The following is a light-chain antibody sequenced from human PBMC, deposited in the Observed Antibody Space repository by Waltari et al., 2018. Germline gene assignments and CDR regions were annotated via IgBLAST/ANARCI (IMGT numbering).Light chain of an antibody. J-gene: IGKJ1*01. V-gene: IGKV3-20*01. CDR2: DAS. CDR1: QSVGRY. Sequence: EIVLTQSPVSLSLSAGDRVTLSCRASQSVGRYLAWYQQKPGQAPRLLIYDASRRATGIPDRFSGSGSGTDFSLTISRLEPEDFAMYYCQHYVRLPATFGQGTKVEIK. CDR3: QHYVRLPAT.